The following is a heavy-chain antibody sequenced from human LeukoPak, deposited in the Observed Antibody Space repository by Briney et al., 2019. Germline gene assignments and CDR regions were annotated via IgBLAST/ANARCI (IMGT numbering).Heavy chain of an antibody. CDR3: AKNLGYNYGYDY. D-gene: IGHD5-18*01. CDR1: GFTFSSYG. V-gene: IGHV3-30*18. J-gene: IGHJ4*02. Sequence: PGRSLRLSCAASGFTFSSYGMHWVRQAPGKELEWVAVISYDGSNKYYADSVKGRFTISRDNSKNTLYLQMNSLRAEDTAMYYCAKNLGYNYGYDYWGQGTLVTVSS. CDR2: ISYDGSNK.